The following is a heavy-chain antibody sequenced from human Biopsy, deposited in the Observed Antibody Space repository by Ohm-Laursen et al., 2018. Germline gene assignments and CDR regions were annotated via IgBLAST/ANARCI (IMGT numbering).Heavy chain of an antibody. CDR1: GYTFTGYH. Sequence: EASVKASCKASGYTFTGYHVHWVRQAPGQGLEWMGWINAKTGDTNYAQKFQGRVTMTRDTSISTAYVDLSSLRSDDTAVYYCTRGGYYYDSLAYYYWFDPWGQGTLVTVSS. CDR2: INAKTGDT. D-gene: IGHD3-22*01. J-gene: IGHJ5*02. CDR3: TRGGYYYDSLAYYYWFDP. V-gene: IGHV1-2*02.